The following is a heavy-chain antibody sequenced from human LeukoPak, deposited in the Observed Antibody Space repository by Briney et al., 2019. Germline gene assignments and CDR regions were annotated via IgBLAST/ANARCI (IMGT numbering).Heavy chain of an antibody. Sequence: PSQTLSLTCTVSGGSISSSSYYWGWIRQPPGKGLEWIGSIYYSGSTYYNPSLKSRVTISVDTSKNQFSLKLSSVTAADTAVYYCARDRDSSSWTRDAFDIWGQGTMVTVSS. D-gene: IGHD6-13*01. CDR1: GGSISSSSYY. J-gene: IGHJ3*02. CDR3: ARDRDSSSWTRDAFDI. CDR2: IYYSGST. V-gene: IGHV4-39*02.